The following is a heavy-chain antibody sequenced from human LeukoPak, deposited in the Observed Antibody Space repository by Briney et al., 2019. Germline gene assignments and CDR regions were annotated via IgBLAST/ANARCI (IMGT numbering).Heavy chain of an antibody. V-gene: IGHV3-23*01. CDR3: AKVHDDSSGYYSMSYFDY. CDR2: ISGSGGST. Sequence: PGGSLRLSCAASGFTFSSYGMSWVRQAPGKGLEWVSAISGSGGSTYYADSVKGRFTISRDNSKNTLYLQMNSLRAEDTAVYYCAKVHDDSSGYYSMSYFDYWGQGTLVTVSS. J-gene: IGHJ4*02. CDR1: GFTFSSYG. D-gene: IGHD3-22*01.